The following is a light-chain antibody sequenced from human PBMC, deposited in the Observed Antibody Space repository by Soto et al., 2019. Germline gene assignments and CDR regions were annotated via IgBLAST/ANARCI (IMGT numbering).Light chain of an antibody. V-gene: IGKV1-33*01. J-gene: IGKJ5*01. CDR2: DAS. Sequence: DIRMTQSAATLSASVGDRVTITWRASQDISHYLNWYQQKPGKALKLLIYDASNLHPGVPSRFRGSGSGTEFSFNITSLQTEDVATYYCQQYDDLPITFGQGTRLEIK. CDR1: QDISHY. CDR3: QQYDDLPIT.